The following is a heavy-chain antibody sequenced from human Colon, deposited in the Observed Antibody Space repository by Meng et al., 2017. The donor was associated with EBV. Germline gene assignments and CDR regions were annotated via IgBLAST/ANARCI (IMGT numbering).Heavy chain of an antibody. CDR3: ARVSKGGSYRFDP. CDR2: INPSGGST. D-gene: IGHD1-26*01. Sequence: QVHLVHSGSGLKNPGASVKVSCKASGYTFTNYYMHWVRQAPGQGLEWMGVINPSGGSTNYAQKFQGRVTMTSDTSTTTVYMDLSSLRSEDTAVYYCARVSKGGSYRFDPWGQGTLVTVSS. J-gene: IGHJ5*02. V-gene: IGHV1-46*03. CDR1: GYTFTNYY.